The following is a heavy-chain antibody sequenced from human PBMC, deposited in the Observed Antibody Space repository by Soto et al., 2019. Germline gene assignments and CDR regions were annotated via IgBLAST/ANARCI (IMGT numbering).Heavy chain of an antibody. J-gene: IGHJ4*02. CDR1: GFNVMSYW. V-gene: IGHV3-7*01. CDR3: ARDIGFDYVN. Sequence: DSLKISCAVSGFNVMSYWMSWVRQAPGKGLEWVASIKEDGSEIYYLHSVRGRFSISRDSAGNALHLTMNYLSAEGTGVYFCARDIGFDYVNWGQGTLVTVSS. D-gene: IGHD3-16*01. CDR2: IKEDGSEI.